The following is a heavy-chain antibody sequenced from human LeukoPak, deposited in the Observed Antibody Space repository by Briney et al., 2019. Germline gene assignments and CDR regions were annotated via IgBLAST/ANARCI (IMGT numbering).Heavy chain of an antibody. V-gene: IGHV1-2*02. J-gene: IGHJ4*02. D-gene: IGHD5-12*01. Sequence: ASVKVSCKASGYTFTDYFIHWVRQAPGQGLEWMAWIDPTNGDSYSAQRFQGRTSMTRDTSSSTVYMELSRLASDDTAFYYCVRGGLLATVNNKGILFQYWGQGTLVTVSS. CDR1: GYTFTDYF. CDR2: IDPTNGDS. CDR3: VRGGLLATVNNKGILFQY.